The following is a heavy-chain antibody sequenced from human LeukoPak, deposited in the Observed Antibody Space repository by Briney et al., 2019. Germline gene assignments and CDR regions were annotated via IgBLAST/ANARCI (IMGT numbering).Heavy chain of an antibody. CDR2: IKHDGSED. D-gene: IGHD2-15*01. J-gene: IGHJ4*02. CDR1: GFPFSSHG. Sequence: GGSLRLSCAASGFPFSSHGMSWVRQAPGKGLEWVATIKHDGSEDYYLDSVKGRFTISRDNAKSSMWLQMSSLRAEDTAVYYCGRDQTPFYWGQGSLVTVSS. V-gene: IGHV3-7*01. CDR3: GRDQTPFY.